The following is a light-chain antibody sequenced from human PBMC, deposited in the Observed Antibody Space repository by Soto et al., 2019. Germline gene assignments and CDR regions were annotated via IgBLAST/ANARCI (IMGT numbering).Light chain of an antibody. CDR1: QSVRSSY. CDR3: QQYDSSPPT. CDR2: GAS. J-gene: IGKJ1*01. V-gene: IGKV3-20*01. Sequence: EIVLTQSPGTLSLSPGERATLSCRASQSVRSSYLAWYQQKPGQAPRLLIYGASSRATGIPDRISGSGSGTDFTLTISRLEPEDFAVYYCQQYDSSPPTFGQGTKVEIK.